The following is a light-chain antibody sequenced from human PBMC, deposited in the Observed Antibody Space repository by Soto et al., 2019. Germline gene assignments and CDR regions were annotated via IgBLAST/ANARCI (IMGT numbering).Light chain of an antibody. CDR2: ENN. Sequence: QSVLTQPPSVSAAPGQKVTISCSGSSSNLGNNYVSWYQQLPGTAPKLLIYENNKRPSGIPDRFSGSKSGTSATLGITGLQTGDEADYYCGTWDSSLSSWVFGGATKLTVL. V-gene: IGLV1-51*02. CDR1: SSNLGNNY. CDR3: GTWDSSLSSWV. J-gene: IGLJ3*02.